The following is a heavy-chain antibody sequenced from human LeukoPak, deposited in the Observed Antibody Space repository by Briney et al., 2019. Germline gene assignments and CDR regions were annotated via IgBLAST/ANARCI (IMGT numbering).Heavy chain of an antibody. CDR1: GFTFSDYY. Sequence: GGSLRLSCAASGFTFSDYYMGWIRQAPGKGLEWVSYISNRGNNIYYADLVKGRFTISRDNAKNSLYLQMNSLRAEDTAVYYCARDRACSSTSCYGGFDYWGQGTLVTVSS. V-gene: IGHV3-11*04. D-gene: IGHD2-2*01. CDR3: ARDRACSSTSCYGGFDY. J-gene: IGHJ4*02. CDR2: ISNRGNNI.